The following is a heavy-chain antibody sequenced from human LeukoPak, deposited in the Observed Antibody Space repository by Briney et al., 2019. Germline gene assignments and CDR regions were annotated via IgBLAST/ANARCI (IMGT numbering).Heavy chain of an antibody. Sequence: ESGPTLVNPTQTLTLTCTFSGFSLSTSGVGVGWIRQPPGKALEWLALIYWNDDKRYSPSLKSRLTITKDTSKNQVVLTMTNMYPVDTATYYCAHRPPQSRDSSGYYRHWFDPWGQGTLVTVSS. CDR2: IYWNDDK. D-gene: IGHD3-22*01. CDR1: GFSLSTSGVG. J-gene: IGHJ5*02. V-gene: IGHV2-5*01. CDR3: AHRPPQSRDSSGYYRHWFDP.